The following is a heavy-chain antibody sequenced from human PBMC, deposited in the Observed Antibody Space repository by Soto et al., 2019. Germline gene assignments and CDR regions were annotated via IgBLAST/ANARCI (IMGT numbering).Heavy chain of an antibody. CDR3: ARDRVRYDSSGYYFYGWFDP. Sequence: QVQLVQSGAEVKKPGSSVKVSCKASGGTFSSYAISWVRQAPGQGLEWMGGIIPIFGTAHYAQKFQGRVTITADESTSTAYMELSSLRSEDTAVYYCARDRVRYDSSGYYFYGWFDPWGQGTLVTVSS. J-gene: IGHJ5*02. CDR2: IIPIFGTA. CDR1: GGTFSSYA. D-gene: IGHD3-22*01. V-gene: IGHV1-69*01.